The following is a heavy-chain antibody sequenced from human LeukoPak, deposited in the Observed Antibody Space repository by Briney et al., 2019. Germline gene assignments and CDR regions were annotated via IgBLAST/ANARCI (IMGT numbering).Heavy chain of an antibody. V-gene: IGHV3-53*01. CDR3: AREPWGATPFDY. D-gene: IGHD1-26*01. Sequence: GGSLRLSCAASGFTVSSNYMSWVRQAPGKGLEWVSLIYSGDRTYYADSVKGRFTISRDNSKNMLYLEMNSLRAEDTAVYYCAREPWGATPFDYWGQGTLVTASS. CDR2: IYSGDRT. CDR1: GFTVSSNY. J-gene: IGHJ4*02.